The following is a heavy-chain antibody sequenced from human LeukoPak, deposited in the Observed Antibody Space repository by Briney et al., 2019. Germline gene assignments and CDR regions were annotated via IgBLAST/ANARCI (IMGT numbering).Heavy chain of an antibody. CDR1: GYTVTGHY. CDR3: AKDAYSGFSSSYNMDS. CDR2: INPNSGVT. D-gene: IGHD5-18*01. Sequence: ASVKVSCKASGYTVTGHYLHWVRQAPGQGLEWMGWINPNSGVTNYAQKFQGRVTMTRDTSINTAYLDLHSLTSDDTAMYFCAKDAYSGFSSSYNMDSWGQGTPVTVSS. J-gene: IGHJ4*02. V-gene: IGHV1-2*02.